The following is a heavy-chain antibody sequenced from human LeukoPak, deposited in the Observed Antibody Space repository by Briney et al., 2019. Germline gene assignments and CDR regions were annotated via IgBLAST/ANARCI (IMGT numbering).Heavy chain of an antibody. D-gene: IGHD3-22*01. Sequence: ASVKVSCKASGYTFTSYYMHWVRQAPGQGLEWMGIINPSGGSTSYAQKFQGRVTITADESTSTAYMELSSLRSEDTAVYYCASLYDSSGYCDYWGQGTLVTVSS. CDR3: ASLYDSSGYCDY. CDR1: GYTFTSYY. CDR2: INPSGGST. V-gene: IGHV1-46*01. J-gene: IGHJ4*02.